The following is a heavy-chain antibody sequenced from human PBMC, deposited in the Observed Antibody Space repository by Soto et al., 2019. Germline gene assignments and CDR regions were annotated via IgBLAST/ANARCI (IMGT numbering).Heavy chain of an antibody. CDR2: IGGLDDNT. D-gene: IGHD6-19*01. CDR3: ARGARGSGWVYDC. V-gene: IGHV3-23*01. J-gene: IGHJ4*02. CDR1: GFTFSNYA. Sequence: EVQVLESGGGLVQPGGSLRLSCVASGFTFSNYAMAWVRQAPGKGLEWVSTIGGLDDNTHYADSVRGRFTISRDNSKNTLYLQMNTLRDEDTAAYYCARGARGSGWVYDCWGQGTLVTVSS.